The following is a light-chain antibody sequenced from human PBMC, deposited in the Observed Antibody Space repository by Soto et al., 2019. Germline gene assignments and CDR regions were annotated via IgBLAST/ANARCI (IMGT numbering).Light chain of an antibody. V-gene: IGKV1-5*01. CDR1: QSISSW. CDR2: DAS. J-gene: IGKJ4*01. Sequence: DIQMTQSPSTLSASVGDRVTITCRASQSISSWLAWYQQKPGKAPKLLIYDASSLESGVPSRFSGSGSGTEFTLTISSLQSDDFAAYYCQQYNSSPTFGGETKVEIK. CDR3: QQYNSSPT.